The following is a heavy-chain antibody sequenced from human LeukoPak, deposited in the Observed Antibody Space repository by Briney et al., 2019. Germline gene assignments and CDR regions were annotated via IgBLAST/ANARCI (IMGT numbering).Heavy chain of an antibody. D-gene: IGHD3-22*01. CDR1: GFTFSSYG. J-gene: IGHJ4*02. CDR3: ASPPGATMIEEYYFDY. CDR2: IRYDGSNK. V-gene: IGHV3-30*02. Sequence: PGGSLRLSCAASGFTFSSYGMHWVRQAPGKGLEWVAFIRYDGSNKYYADSVKGRFTISRDNSKNTLYLQMNSLRAEDMAVYYCASPPGATMIEEYYFDYWGQGTLVTVSS.